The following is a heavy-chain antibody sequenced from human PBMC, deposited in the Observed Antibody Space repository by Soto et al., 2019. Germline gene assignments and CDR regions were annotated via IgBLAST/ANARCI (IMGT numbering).Heavy chain of an antibody. CDR1: GYTFTSYD. D-gene: IGHD6-19*01. V-gene: IGHV1-8*01. CDR3: ARGRRALYSSGWDAFDI. J-gene: IGHJ3*02. Sequence: QVQLVQSGAEVKKHGASVKVSCKASGYTFTSYDINWVRQATGQGLEWMGWMNPNSGNTGYAQKFQGRVTMTRNTTISTAYMELSSLRSEDTAVYYCARGRRALYSSGWDAFDIWGQGTMVTVSS. CDR2: MNPNSGNT.